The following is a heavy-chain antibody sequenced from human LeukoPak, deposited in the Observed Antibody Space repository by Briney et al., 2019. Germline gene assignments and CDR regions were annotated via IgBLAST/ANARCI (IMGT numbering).Heavy chain of an antibody. D-gene: IGHD1-26*01. CDR3: AKGSSLRLGPTVEFYFDS. Sequence: PGGSLRLSCEASGFTFSSYAMTWVRQAPGKGLEWVSAIIGSGGSTYYADSVKGRFTISRDNSKNTLYVQMNSLGAEDTAVYYCAKGSSLRLGPTVEFYFDSWGQGTLVTVSS. CDR1: GFTFSSYA. CDR2: IIGSGGST. J-gene: IGHJ4*02. V-gene: IGHV3-23*01.